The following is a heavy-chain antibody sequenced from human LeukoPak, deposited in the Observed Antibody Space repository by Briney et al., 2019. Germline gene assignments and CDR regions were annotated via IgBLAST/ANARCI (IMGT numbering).Heavy chain of an antibody. CDR2: INTRGST. D-gene: IGHD3-16*01. CDR3: ARGGWRLDN. V-gene: IGHV4-4*07. CDR1: GGSTSSSP. J-gene: IGHJ4*02. Sequence: SETLSLTCTVSGGSTSSSPWSWIRQPAGKGLEWIGRINTRGSTNYNPSLKSRVTMSADTSENQFSLKLTSVSAADTAVYYCARGGWRLDNWGQGTLVTVSS.